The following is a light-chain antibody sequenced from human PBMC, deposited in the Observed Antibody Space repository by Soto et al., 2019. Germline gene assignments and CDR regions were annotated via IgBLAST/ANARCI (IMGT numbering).Light chain of an antibody. J-gene: IGKJ2*01. CDR1: QSISTW. CDR2: KAS. Sequence: DIQMTQSPSIMSASVGDSVTITCRASQSISTWLAWHQQKPGKAPYLLIYKASSLESGVPSRFSGSGSGTDYTLTIRSLMPEEFATYRGQHYNTFPYTFGQGTKLEIK. V-gene: IGKV1-5*03. CDR3: QHYNTFPYT.